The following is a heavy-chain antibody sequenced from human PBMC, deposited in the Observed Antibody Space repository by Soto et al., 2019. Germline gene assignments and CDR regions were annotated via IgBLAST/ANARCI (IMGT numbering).Heavy chain of an antibody. CDR2: ISYDGSNK. CDR1: GFTFSSYG. V-gene: IGHV3-30*18. CDR3: AKDLSSGTTKTSYYYGMDV. J-gene: IGHJ6*02. D-gene: IGHD1-1*01. Sequence: GGSLRLSCAASGFTFSSYGMHWDRQAPGKGLEWVAVISYDGSNKYYADSVKGRFTISRDNSKNTLYLQMNSLRAEDTAVYYCAKDLSSGTTKTSYYYGMDVWGQGTTVTVS.